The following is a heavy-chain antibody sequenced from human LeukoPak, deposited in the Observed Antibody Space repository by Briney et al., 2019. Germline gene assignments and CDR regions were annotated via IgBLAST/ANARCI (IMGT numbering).Heavy chain of an antibody. J-gene: IGHJ4*02. Sequence: PGGSLRLSCAASGFTFSDYYMSWIRQAPGKGLEWVSYISSSSSYTNYADSVKGRFTISRDNAKNSLYLQMNSLRAEDTAVYYCARDDSGYDAKIDYWGQGTLVTVSS. CDR3: ARDDSGYDAKIDY. V-gene: IGHV3-11*06. CDR1: GFTFSDYY. CDR2: ISSSSSYT. D-gene: IGHD5-12*01.